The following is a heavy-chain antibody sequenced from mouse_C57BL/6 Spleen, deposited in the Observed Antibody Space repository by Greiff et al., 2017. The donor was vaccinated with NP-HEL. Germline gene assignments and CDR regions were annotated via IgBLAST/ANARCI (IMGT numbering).Heavy chain of an antibody. D-gene: IGHD2-4*01. Sequence: VQLVESGPGLVQPSQSLSITCTVSGFSLTSYGVHWVRQPPGKGLEWLGVIWSGGSTDYNAAFISRLSISKDNSKSQVFFKMNSLQADDTAIYYCATLIYYDPWFAYWGQGTLVTVSA. J-gene: IGHJ3*01. V-gene: IGHV2-4*01. CDR1: GFSLTSYG. CDR2: IWSGGST. CDR3: ATLIYYDPWFAY.